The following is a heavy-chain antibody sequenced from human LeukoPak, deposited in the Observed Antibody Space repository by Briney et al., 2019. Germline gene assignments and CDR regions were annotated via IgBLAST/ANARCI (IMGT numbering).Heavy chain of an antibody. D-gene: IGHD3-22*01. J-gene: IGHJ4*02. CDR3: ATGAGNYYDSSGYGY. Sequence: GASVKVSCKASGYTFTSNDIHWVRQAPGQGLEWMGIINPSGGSTSYAQKFQGRVTMTRDTSTSTVYMELSSLRSEDTAVYYCATGAGNYYDSSGYGYWGQGTLVTVSS. CDR1: GYTFTSND. CDR2: INPSGGST. V-gene: IGHV1-46*01.